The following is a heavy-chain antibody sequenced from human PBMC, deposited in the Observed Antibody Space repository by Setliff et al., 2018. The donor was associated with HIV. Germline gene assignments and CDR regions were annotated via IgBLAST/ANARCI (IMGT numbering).Heavy chain of an antibody. Sequence: GESLRLSCAASGFTFSSYAMHWVRQAPGKGLEWVAVISYDGSKKYYADSVKGRFTISRDNSKNTLYLQMNRLRNEDMAIYYCARVSVGLIVVVNADFWGQGTLVTV. V-gene: IGHV3-30*03. D-gene: IGHD3-22*01. CDR2: ISYDGSKK. CDR1: GFTFSSYA. J-gene: IGHJ4*02. CDR3: ARVSVGLIVVVNADF.